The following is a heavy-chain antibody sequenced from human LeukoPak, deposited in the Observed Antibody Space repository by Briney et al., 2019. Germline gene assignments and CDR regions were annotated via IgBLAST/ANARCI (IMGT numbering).Heavy chain of an antibody. D-gene: IGHD2-21*02. V-gene: IGHV1-46*01. CDR2: INPSGGST. CDR1: GYTFTSYY. J-gene: IGHJ4*02. Sequence: ASVKVSCKASGYTFTSYYMHWVRQAPGQGLEWMGIINPSGGSTSYAQKFQGRVTMTTDTSTSTAYMELRNLISDDTAVYYCARDYCGGDCYPHHFDYWGQGTLVTVSS. CDR3: ARDYCGGDCYPHHFDY.